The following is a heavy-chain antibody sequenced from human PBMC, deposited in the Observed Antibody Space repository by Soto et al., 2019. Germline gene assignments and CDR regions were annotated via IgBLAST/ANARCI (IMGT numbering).Heavy chain of an antibody. J-gene: IGHJ4*02. CDR3: ARDFKNIYGPAY. Sequence: PGGSLRLSCAASGFTVSSSWMHWVRQAPGKGLEWVSSISSSSSYIYYADSVKGRFTISRDNAKNSLYLQMNSLRAEDTAVYYCARDFKNIYGPAYRGQGTLVTVSS. V-gene: IGHV3-21*01. CDR1: GFTVSSSW. CDR2: ISSSSSYI. D-gene: IGHD3-10*01.